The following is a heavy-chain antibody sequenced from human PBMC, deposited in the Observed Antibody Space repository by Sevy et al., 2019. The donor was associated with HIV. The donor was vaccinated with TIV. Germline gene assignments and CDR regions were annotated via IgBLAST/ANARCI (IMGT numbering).Heavy chain of an antibody. D-gene: IGHD3-22*01. Sequence: GGSLRLSCTTSGFTFSAYAMHWVRQAPGKGLEWVSGISGSGGSGDKTNYADSVKGRFTISRDDTKNSLYLKLNSLRAEETAIYYCARKYASSGYFDYWGQGTLVTVSS. J-gene: IGHJ4*02. V-gene: IGHV3-23*01. CDR3: ARKYASSGYFDY. CDR1: GFTFSAYA. CDR2: ISGSGGSGDKT.